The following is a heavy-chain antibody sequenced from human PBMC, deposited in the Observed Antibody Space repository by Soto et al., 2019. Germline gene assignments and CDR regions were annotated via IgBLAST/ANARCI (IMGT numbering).Heavy chain of an antibody. CDR1: GFTFSHYY. V-gene: IGHV3-11*01. CDR2: ISSSGSTI. CDR3: VRSSVTIFGALISFDY. Sequence: EGSLRLSCAASGFTFSHYYMSWTRQAPGKGLEWVSYISSSGSTIYYADSVKGRFTISRDNAKNSLYLQMNSLRAEDTAVYYCVRSSVTIFGALISFDYWGQGTLVAVSS. J-gene: IGHJ4*02. D-gene: IGHD3-3*01.